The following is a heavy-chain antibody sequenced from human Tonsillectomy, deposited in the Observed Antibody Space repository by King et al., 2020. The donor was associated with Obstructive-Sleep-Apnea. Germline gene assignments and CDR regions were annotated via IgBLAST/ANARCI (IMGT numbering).Heavy chain of an antibody. CDR1: GGSISSYY. D-gene: IGHD3-9*01. CDR3: ARLATYYDILTGFYYYYGMDV. Sequence: QLQESGPGLVKPSETLSLTCTVSGGSISSYYWSWIRQPPGKGLEWIGYIYYSGSTNYNPSLKSRVTISVDTSKNQFSLTLSSVTAADTAVYYCARLATYYDILTGFYYYYGMDVWGQGTTVTVSS. CDR2: IYYSGST. J-gene: IGHJ6*02. V-gene: IGHV4-59*08.